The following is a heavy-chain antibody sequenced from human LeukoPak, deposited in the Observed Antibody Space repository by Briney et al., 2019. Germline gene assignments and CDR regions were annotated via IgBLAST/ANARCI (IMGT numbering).Heavy chain of an antibody. V-gene: IGHV1-46*01. CDR1: GYTFTSYY. Sequence: ASVKVSCKASGYTFTSYYMHWVRQAPGQGLDWMGIINPSGGSTNYAQKFQGRVTMTRDTSTSTVYMELSSLRSEDTAVYYCARDRAAAIGFDYWGQGTLVTVSS. J-gene: IGHJ4*02. D-gene: IGHD6-13*01. CDR3: ARDRAAAIGFDY. CDR2: INPSGGST.